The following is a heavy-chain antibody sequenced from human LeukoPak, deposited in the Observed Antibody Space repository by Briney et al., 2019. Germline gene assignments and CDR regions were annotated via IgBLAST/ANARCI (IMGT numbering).Heavy chain of an antibody. V-gene: IGHV3-7*01. D-gene: IGHD3-10*01. CDR3: ARDAHTGSGTYWGGVDYYYGLDV. J-gene: IGHJ6*02. Sequence: GSLRLSCAASGFTFSSYWMSWVRQAPGKGLEWVANIKQDGSEKYYVDSVKGRFTISRDNAKNALYLQMNSLRAEDTAVYYCARDAHTGSGTYWGGVDYYYGLDVWGQGTTVTVSS. CDR1: GFTFSSYW. CDR2: IKQDGSEK.